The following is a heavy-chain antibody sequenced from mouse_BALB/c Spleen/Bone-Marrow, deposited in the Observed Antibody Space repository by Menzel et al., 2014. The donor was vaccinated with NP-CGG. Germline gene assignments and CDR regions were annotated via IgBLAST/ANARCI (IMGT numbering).Heavy chain of an antibody. J-gene: IGHJ1*01. V-gene: IGHV1-18*01. CDR3: ARDGYGRYFDV. CDR2: INPYNGGS. CDR1: GYSFTDYT. Sequence: EVKLQESGPGLVKPGASMKISCKASGYSFTDYTMNWVRQSHGKNLEWIGLINPYNGGSTYNQKFKGTATLTVDRSSSTAYMELLSLTSDDSAVYYCARDGYGRYFDVWGAGTTVTVSS. D-gene: IGHD2-2*01.